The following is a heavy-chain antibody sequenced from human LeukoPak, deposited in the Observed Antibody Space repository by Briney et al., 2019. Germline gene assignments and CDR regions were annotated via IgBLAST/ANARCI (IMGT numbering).Heavy chain of an antibody. J-gene: IGHJ5*02. CDR3: ARTTYYYGSGSYWFDP. CDR1: GGSISSSNW. D-gene: IGHD3-10*01. V-gene: IGHV4-4*02. Sequence: PSGTLSLTCAVSGGSISSSNWWSWVRQPPGKGLEWIGEIYHSGSTNYNPSLKSRVTISVDKSKNQFSLKLSSVTAADTAVYYCARTTYYYGSGSYWFDPWGQGTLVTVSS. CDR2: IYHSGST.